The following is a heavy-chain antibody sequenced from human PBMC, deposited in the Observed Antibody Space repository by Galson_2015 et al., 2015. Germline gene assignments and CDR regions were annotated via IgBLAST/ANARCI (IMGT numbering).Heavy chain of an antibody. Sequence: TLSLTCTVSGGSISSGDSYWSWIRQPPGKSLEWIGYMYYSGSTYSNPSLKSRVTMSVDTSKNQFSLNLSSVTAADTAVYYCARVRLLPAVVAAIYGDDGFDIWGRGRMVTVSS. D-gene: IGHD2-21*02. CDR1: GGSISSGDSY. CDR3: ARVRLLPAVVAAIYGDDGFDI. CDR2: MYYSGST. V-gene: IGHV4-30-4*01. J-gene: IGHJ3*02.